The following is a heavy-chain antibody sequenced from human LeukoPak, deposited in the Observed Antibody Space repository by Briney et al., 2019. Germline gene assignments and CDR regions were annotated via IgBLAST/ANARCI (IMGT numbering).Heavy chain of an antibody. V-gene: IGHV4-59*01. CDR2: IYSSGES. CDR3: GGGGGGSMWSGHYRLFDF. CDR1: GGSLTSYY. J-gene: IGHJ4*02. D-gene: IGHD4-17*01. Sequence: KPSETLSLTCTVSGGSLTSYYWSWVRQSPGKGLEWIGSIYSSGESSHNPSLKSRVTISVDTAQNQFSLSLTSVTAADVGVYFCGGGGGGSMWSGHYRLFDFWGQGTLITVSS.